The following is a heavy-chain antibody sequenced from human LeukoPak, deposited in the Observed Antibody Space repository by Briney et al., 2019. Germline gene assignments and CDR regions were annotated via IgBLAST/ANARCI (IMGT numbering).Heavy chain of an antibody. CDR1: GGSISSSSYY. Sequence: TSETLSLTCTVSGGSISSSSYYWSWIRQPPGKGLEWIGYIYYSGSTNYNPSLKSRVTISVDTSKNQFSLKLSSVTAADTAVYYCAKGQDFFDYWGQGTLVTVSS. CDR3: AKGQDFFDY. J-gene: IGHJ4*02. V-gene: IGHV4-61*01. CDR2: IYYSGST.